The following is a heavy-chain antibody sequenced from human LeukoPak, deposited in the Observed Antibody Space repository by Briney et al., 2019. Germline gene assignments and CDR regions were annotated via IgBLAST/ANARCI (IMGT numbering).Heavy chain of an antibody. CDR2: INPNSGGT. D-gene: IGHD3-9*01. V-gene: IGHV1-2*02. CDR1: GYTFTGYY. J-gene: IGHJ5*02. Sequence: ASVKVSCKASGYTFTGYYMHWVRQAPGQGLEWMGWINPNSGGTNYAQKFQGRVTMTRDTSISTAYMELSRLRSGDTAVYYCARSPMPYYDILTGSYPAGWFDPWGQGTLVTVSS. CDR3: ARSPMPYYDILTGSYPAGWFDP.